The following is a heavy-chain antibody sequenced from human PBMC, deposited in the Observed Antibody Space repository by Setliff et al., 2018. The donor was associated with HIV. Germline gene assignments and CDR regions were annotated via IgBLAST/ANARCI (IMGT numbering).Heavy chain of an antibody. D-gene: IGHD2-15*01. V-gene: IGHV3-49*04. Sequence: GGSLRLSCTASGFTFGDYAVSWVRQAPGKGLEWVGFIRRTDNGGTIEYAASVRGRFTISRDESGTIAYLQMNSLKTEDTGVYYCSRDLGGGSRTTGIDYGMDVWGQGTTVTVSS. J-gene: IGHJ6*02. CDR1: GFTFGDYA. CDR3: SRDLGGGSRTTGIDYGMDV. CDR2: IRRTDNGGTI.